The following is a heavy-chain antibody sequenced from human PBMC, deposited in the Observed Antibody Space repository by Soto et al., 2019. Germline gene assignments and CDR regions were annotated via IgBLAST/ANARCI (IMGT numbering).Heavy chain of an antibody. V-gene: IGHV1-2*02. D-gene: IGHD3-10*01. Sequence: QVQLVQSGAEVKEPGDSVRVSCEASGYTFSAYYIHWVRQDPGQGLEWMGWINPKFGDTTYAQDFQCRVTMTRDMSISTVYMELSRLTSDDTAIYYCARNMDYYYGPGSGNGHGVWGQGTTVTVFS. CDR2: INPKFGDT. CDR1: GYTFSAYY. CDR3: ARNMDYYYGPGSGNGHGV. J-gene: IGHJ6*02.